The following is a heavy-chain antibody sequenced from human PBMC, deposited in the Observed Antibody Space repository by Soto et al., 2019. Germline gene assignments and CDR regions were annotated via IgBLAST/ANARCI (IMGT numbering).Heavy chain of an antibody. CDR1: GDSVSSNSAA. Sequence: SQTLSLTCAISGDSVSSNSAAWNWIRQSPSRGLEWLGRTYYRSKWYNDYAVSVKSRITINPDTSKNQFSLQLNSVTPEDTAVYYRARGILLDYDFWSGYAPCWFDPWGQGTLVTVSS. D-gene: IGHD3-3*01. J-gene: IGHJ5*02. V-gene: IGHV6-1*01. CDR3: ARGILLDYDFWSGYAPCWFDP. CDR2: TYYRSKWYN.